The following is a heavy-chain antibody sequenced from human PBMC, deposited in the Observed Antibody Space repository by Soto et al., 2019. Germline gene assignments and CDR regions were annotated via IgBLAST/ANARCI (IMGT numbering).Heavy chain of an antibody. V-gene: IGHV4-38-2*02. CDR3: ARDTNSLDP. D-gene: IGHD1-1*01. Sequence: KASESLSLTSSVSTYSVSIGFFGGWIRQPPGKGLEWIGSIFHTGDTYYNPSLKSRITMSVDTSRNQFSLKLTSLTAADTAVYYCARDTNSLDPWGQGTLVTVSS. CDR1: TYSVSIGFF. J-gene: IGHJ5*02. CDR2: IFHTGDT.